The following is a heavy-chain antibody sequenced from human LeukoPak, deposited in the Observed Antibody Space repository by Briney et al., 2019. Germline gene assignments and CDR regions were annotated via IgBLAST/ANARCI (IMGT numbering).Heavy chain of an antibody. D-gene: IGHD3-22*01. CDR1: GYTFNGYY. CDR2: INPNSGGT. J-gene: IGHJ3*02. CDR3: ARGGYYYDSSGYSNAFDI. V-gene: IGHV1-2*02. Sequence: GASVKVSRKASGYTFNGYYIHWVRQAPGQGLEWMGWINPNSGGTNYAQKFQGRVTMTRDTSISTAYMELSRLRFDDTAVYYCARGGYYYDSSGYSNAFDIWGQGTMVTVSS.